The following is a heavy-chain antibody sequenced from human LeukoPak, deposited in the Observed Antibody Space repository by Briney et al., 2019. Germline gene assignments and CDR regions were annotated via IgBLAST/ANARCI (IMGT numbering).Heavy chain of an antibody. CDR3: ARESLWVAVAGTLDY. CDR1: GYTFTGYY. J-gene: IGHJ4*02. V-gene: IGHV1-2*02. Sequence: ASVKVSCKASGYTFTGYYMHWVRQAPGQGLEWMGWINPNSGGTNYAQKFQGRVTMTRDTSISTAYMELSRLRSDDTAVYYCARESLWVAVAGTLDYWGQGTLVTGSS. CDR2: INPNSGGT. D-gene: IGHD6-19*01.